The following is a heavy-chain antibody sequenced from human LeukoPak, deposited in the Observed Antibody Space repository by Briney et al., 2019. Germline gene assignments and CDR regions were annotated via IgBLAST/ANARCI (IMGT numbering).Heavy chain of an antibody. CDR1: GFTVSDYA. D-gene: IGHD1/OR15-1a*01. Sequence: PGGSLRLSCAASGFTVSDYAMHWVRQAPGKGLEWVALISYDGTNKYYAESVRGRFTISRDNSRSTLYLYMNSLTGADTSVYYCALTTIGVVYYFDYWGQGTLVTVSS. CDR3: ALTTIGVVYYFDY. V-gene: IGHV3-30*04. J-gene: IGHJ4*02. CDR2: ISYDGTNK.